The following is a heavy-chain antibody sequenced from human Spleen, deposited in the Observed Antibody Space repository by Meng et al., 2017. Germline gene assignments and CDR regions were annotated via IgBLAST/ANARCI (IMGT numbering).Heavy chain of an antibody. J-gene: IGHJ4*02. CDR1: GFTFSSYW. V-gene: IGHV3-74*01. CDR3: ASWFGELSSYFDY. Sequence: GESLKISCAASGFTFSSYWMHWVRQAPGKGLVWVSRINSDGSSTSYADSVKGRFTISRDNAKNTLYLQMNSLRAEDTAVYYCASWFGELSSYFDYWGQGTLVTVSS. D-gene: IGHD3-10*01. CDR2: INSDGSST.